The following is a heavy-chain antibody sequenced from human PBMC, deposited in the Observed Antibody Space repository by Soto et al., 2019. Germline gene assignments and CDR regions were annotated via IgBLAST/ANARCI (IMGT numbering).Heavy chain of an antibody. CDR1: GFTFGYYA. CDR2: IRSKAYGETT. CDR3: TRYTYTSRYSYFGMDV. D-gene: IGHD2-2*01. Sequence: PGGSLRLSCTGSGFTFGYYAMSWSRQAPGKGLEWVGVIRSKAYGETTDYAASVKGRFTILRDDSKSIAYLQMDSLQSEDTGVYYCTRYTYTSRYSYFGMDVWGHGTTVTVSS. J-gene: IGHJ6*02. V-gene: IGHV3-49*03.